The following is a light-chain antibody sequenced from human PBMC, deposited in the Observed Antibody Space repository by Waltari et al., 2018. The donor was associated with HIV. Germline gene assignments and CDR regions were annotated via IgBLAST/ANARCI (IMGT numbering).Light chain of an antibody. CDR2: EVS. CDR3: SFYGGSNILV. CDR1: SSDLVVYNS. V-gene: IGLV2-8*01. J-gene: IGLJ2*01. Sequence: QSALTQPPSASGSPGQSVTISCTGASSDLVVYNSVSWYQQRPGKAPKVIISEVSKRSSGVPNRFSGSTSGNTASLTVSGLQADDEAEYFCSFYGGSNILVFGGGTKLTVL.